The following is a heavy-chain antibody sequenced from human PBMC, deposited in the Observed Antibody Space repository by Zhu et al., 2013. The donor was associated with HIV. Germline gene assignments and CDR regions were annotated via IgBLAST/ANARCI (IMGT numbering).Heavy chain of an antibody. J-gene: IGHJ4*02. V-gene: IGHV1-46*01. D-gene: IGHD5-18*01. CDR2: INPTGDTT. Sequence: QVQLVQSGAEVKKPGASVKVSCKASGYTFTSYGISWVRQAPGQGLEWMGIINPTGDTTKYAQKFQGRLTMTRDTSTSTVYMHLSSLRSEDTAVYYCASVYTYDSVPKFWGQGTLVTVSS. CDR1: GYTFTSYG. CDR3: ASVYTYDSVPKF.